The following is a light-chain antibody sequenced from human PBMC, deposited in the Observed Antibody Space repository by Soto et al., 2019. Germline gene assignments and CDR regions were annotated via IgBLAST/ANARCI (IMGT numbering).Light chain of an antibody. CDR2: KAS. CDR1: QTISSW. CDR3: QHHNSYSEA. J-gene: IGKJ1*01. Sequence: DIHMTHSPSTLSGSVGDRVTITCRASQTISSWLAWYQQKPGKAPKLLIYKASTLKSGVPSRFSGSGSGTEFTLTISSLQPDDFATYYCQHHNSYSEAFGQGTKVDIK. V-gene: IGKV1-5*03.